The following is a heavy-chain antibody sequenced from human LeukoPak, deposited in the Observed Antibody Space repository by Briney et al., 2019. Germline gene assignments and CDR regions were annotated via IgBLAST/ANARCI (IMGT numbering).Heavy chain of an antibody. Sequence: SEALSLTCTVSGGSISSSSYYWGWIRQPPGKGLEWIGSIYYSGSTYDNPSRKIRVTISVDTSKNQFSLKLSSVTAADTAVYYCARHRSKYQLLLVWFDPWGQGTLVTVSS. CDR3: ARHRSKYQLLLVWFDP. D-gene: IGHD2-2*01. V-gene: IGHV4-39*01. CDR2: IYYSGST. J-gene: IGHJ5*02. CDR1: GGSISSSSYY.